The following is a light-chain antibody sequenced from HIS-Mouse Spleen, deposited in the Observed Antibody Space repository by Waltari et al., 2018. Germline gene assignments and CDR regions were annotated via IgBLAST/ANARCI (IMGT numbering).Light chain of an antibody. Sequence: EIVMTQSPATLSVSPGERATLSCRSSQSVSSNLAWYQQTPGQAPRLLIYGASPRATGIPARFSGSGSGTEFTLTISSMQSEDFAVYDCQQYNNWPWTFGQGTKVEIK. CDR2: GAS. V-gene: IGKV3-15*01. CDR3: QQYNNWPWT. J-gene: IGKJ1*01. CDR1: QSVSSN.